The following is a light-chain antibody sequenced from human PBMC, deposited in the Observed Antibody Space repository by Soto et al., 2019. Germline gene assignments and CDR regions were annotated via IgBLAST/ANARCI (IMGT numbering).Light chain of an antibody. J-gene: IGKJ5*01. V-gene: IGKV3-15*01. CDR3: QQYNNWPPIT. Sequence: EIVFTQSPATLSLSPGERATLSCSASQSVSSYLAWYQQKPGQAPRLLIYDTSTRATGIPARFSGSGSGTEFTLTISSLQSEDFAVYYCQQYNNWPPITFGQGTRLEIK. CDR1: QSVSSY. CDR2: DTS.